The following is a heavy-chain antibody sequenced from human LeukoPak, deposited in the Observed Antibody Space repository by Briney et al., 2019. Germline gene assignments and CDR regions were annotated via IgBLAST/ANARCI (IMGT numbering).Heavy chain of an antibody. CDR1: GYTFSDYY. V-gene: IGHV1-2*02. CDR3: ARVGWAAPRVHFDS. CDR2: INPNSGGT. D-gene: IGHD6-25*01. Sequence: ASVRVSCKASGYTFSDYYIHWVRQAPGQGLEWMGWINPNSGGTHYAQKFQGRVTMTRDTSISTAYMELSRLRSDDTAVYYCARVGWAAPRVHFDSGGQGTLLTVSS. J-gene: IGHJ4*02.